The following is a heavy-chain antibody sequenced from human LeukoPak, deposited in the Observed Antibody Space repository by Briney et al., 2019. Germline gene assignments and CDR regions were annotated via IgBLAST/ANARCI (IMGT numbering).Heavy chain of an antibody. CDR3: AHTVGATVWFDP. D-gene: IGHD1-26*01. Sequence: GESLKISCKGSGYSFTSYWISWVRQMPGKGLEWMGRIDPSDSYTNYSPSFQGHVTISADKSISTAYLQWSSLKASDTAMYYCAHTVGATVWFDPWGQGTLVTVSS. V-gene: IGHV5-10-1*01. J-gene: IGHJ5*02. CDR1: GYSFTSYW. CDR2: IDPSDSYT.